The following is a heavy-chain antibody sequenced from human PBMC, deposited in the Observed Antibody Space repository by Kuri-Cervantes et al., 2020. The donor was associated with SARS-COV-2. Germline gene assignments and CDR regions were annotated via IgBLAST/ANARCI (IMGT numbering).Heavy chain of an antibody. V-gene: IGHV4-39*02. CDR2: VYYNGIT. Sequence: SETLSLTCTVSGGSISSGSFYWGWIRQPPGKGLEWIGNVYYNGITYYNPSLESRVSVSVDTSKNQFSLKLNSVTAADTAVYYCARDLNAVSMAGDASFVYWGQGTLVTVSS. CDR1: GGSISSGSFY. J-gene: IGHJ4*02. CDR3: ARDLNAVSMAGDASFVY. D-gene: IGHD6-19*01.